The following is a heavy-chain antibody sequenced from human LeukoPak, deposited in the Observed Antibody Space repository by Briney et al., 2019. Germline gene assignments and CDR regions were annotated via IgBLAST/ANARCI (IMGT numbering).Heavy chain of an antibody. D-gene: IGHD3-10*01. CDR2: ISGRGGST. CDR3: AKDHRLYSVRGAPDAFDI. J-gene: IGHJ3*02. V-gene: IGHV3-23*01. Sequence: PGGSLRLSCAASGFTFSSYAMSWVRQAPGKGLEWVSAISGRGGSTYYADSVKGRFTISRDNSKNTLYLQMNSLRAEDTAVYYCAKDHRLYSVRGAPDAFDIWGQGTMVTVSS. CDR1: GFTFSSYA.